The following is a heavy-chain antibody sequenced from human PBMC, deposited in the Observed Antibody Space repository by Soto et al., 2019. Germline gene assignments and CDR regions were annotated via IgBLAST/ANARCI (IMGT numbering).Heavy chain of an antibody. CDR1: RFSFDDCA. CDR3: AKAGGAELERLDYFDY. V-gene: IGHV3-9*01. J-gene: IGHJ4*02. D-gene: IGHD1-1*01. Sequence: GGSLRLSCAASRFSFDDCAMHWVRQAPGKGLEWVSGISWNRGRIGYADSVKGRFTISRDNAKKSLYLQMNSLRPEDAALYYCAKAGGAELERLDYFDYWGQGTLVTVSS. CDR2: ISWNRGRI.